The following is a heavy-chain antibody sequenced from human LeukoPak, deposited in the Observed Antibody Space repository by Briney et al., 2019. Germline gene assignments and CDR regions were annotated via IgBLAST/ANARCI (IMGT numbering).Heavy chain of an antibody. D-gene: IGHD6-13*01. CDR2: ISSSSSYI. V-gene: IGHV3-21*04. J-gene: IGHJ4*02. CDR3: ANSQRSSWNYYFDH. CDR1: GFTFSSYS. Sequence: GGSLRLSCAASGFTFSSYSMNWVRQAPGKGLEWVSSISSSSSYIYYADSVKGRFTISRDNAKNSLYLQMNRLRAEDTAVYFCANSQRSSWNYYFDHWGQGTLVTVSS.